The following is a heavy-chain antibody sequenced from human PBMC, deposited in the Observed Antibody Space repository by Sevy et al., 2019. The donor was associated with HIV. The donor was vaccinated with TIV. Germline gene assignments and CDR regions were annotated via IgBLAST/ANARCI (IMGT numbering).Heavy chain of an antibody. D-gene: IGHD1-1*01. V-gene: IGHV3-74*01. CDR1: GFSFSTYW. Sequence: GGSLRLSCAASGFSFSTYWMHWVRKAPGRGLVWVSRINSDGSITTYADSVKGRFTTSRDNAKNTLYLQMNRLRAEDTAVYYCARGLVNGGFDYWGQGTLVTVSS. J-gene: IGHJ4*02. CDR3: ARGLVNGGFDY. CDR2: INSDGSIT.